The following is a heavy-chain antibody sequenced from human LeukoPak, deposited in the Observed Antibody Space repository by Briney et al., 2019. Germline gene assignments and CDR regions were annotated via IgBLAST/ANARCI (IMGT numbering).Heavy chain of an antibody. D-gene: IGHD3-10*01. Sequence: GESLKISGKGSGYSFTRHWIGWVRQMPGKGLERMGIIYPGDSDTRYSPSFQGQVTISADKSINTAYLQWSSLKASDTAMYFCARGMVRGVTTNWYFDLWGRGTLVTVSS. CDR1: GYSFTRHW. CDR2: IYPGDSDT. J-gene: IGHJ2*01. V-gene: IGHV5-51*01. CDR3: ARGMVRGVTTNWYFDL.